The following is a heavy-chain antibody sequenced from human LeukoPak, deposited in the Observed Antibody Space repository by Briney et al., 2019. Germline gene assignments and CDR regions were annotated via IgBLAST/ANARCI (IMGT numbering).Heavy chain of an antibody. CDR3: ARIGYNHYFDY. CDR1: GYTFTAYY. Sequence: ASVKVSCKASGYTFTAYYMHWVRQAPGQGLEWMGWINPNSGGTNYGQTFQGRVTMTRDTSITTAYLELSRLRSDDTAVYYCARIGYNHYFDYWGQGTLVTVSS. CDR2: INPNSGGT. V-gene: IGHV1-2*02. J-gene: IGHJ4*02. D-gene: IGHD5-24*01.